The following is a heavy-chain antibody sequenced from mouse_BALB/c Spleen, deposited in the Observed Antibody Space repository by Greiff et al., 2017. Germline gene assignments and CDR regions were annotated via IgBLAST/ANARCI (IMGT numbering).Heavy chain of an antibody. D-gene: IGHD1-1*01. Sequence: VQLQQSGAELVKPGASVKLSCTASGFNIKDTYMHWVKQRPEQGLEWIGRIDPANGNTKYDPKFQGKATITADTSSNTAYLQLSSLTSEDTAVYYCATFTTVVDYYAMDYWGQGTSVTVSS. CDR2: IDPANGNT. V-gene: IGHV14-3*02. CDR3: ATFTTVVDYYAMDY. CDR1: GFNIKDTY. J-gene: IGHJ4*01.